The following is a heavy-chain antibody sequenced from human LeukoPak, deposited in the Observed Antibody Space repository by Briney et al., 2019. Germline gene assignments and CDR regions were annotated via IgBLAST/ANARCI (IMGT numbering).Heavy chain of an antibody. CDR3: ASGSGSYRTPYYYMDV. V-gene: IGHV3-21*04. D-gene: IGHD3-10*01. J-gene: IGHJ6*03. CDR2: ISSSSSYI. CDR1: GFTFSSYS. Sequence: GGSLRLSCAASGFTFSSYSMNWVRQAPGKGLEWVSSISSSSSYIYYADSVKGRFTISRDNSKNTLYLQMNSLRAEDTAVYYCASGSGSYRTPYYYMDVWGTGTTVTVSS.